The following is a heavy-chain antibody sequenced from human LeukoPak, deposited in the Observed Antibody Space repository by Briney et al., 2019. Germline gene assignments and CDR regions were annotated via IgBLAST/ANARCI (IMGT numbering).Heavy chain of an antibody. CDR3: ARDGRVSARAPAVAVCNY. CDR1: GYTFTGYY. D-gene: IGHD6-19*01. V-gene: IGHV1-2*02. J-gene: IGHJ4*02. CDR2: INPNSGGT. Sequence: ASVTVSCKASGYTFTGYYMHWVRQAPGQGLEWMGWINPNSGGTNYAQKFQGRVTMTRDTSISTAYMELSRLRSDDTAVYYCARDGRVSARAPAVAVCNYWGQGTLVTVSS.